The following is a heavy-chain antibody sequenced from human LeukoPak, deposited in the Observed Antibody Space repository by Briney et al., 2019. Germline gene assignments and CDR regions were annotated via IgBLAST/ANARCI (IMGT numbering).Heavy chain of an antibody. CDR2: IYYSGST. CDR1: GGSISSYY. CDR3: ARDYGSGSYYNARGAFDP. Sequence: PSETLSLTCTVSGGSISSYYWSWIRQPPGKGLEWIGYIYYSGSTNYNPSLKSRVTISVDTSKNQFSLKLSSVTAADTAVYYCARDYGSGSYYNARGAFDPWGQVTLVTVSS. D-gene: IGHD3-10*01. V-gene: IGHV4-59*01. J-gene: IGHJ5*02.